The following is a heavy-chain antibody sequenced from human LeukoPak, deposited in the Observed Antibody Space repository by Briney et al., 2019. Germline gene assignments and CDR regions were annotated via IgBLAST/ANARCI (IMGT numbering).Heavy chain of an antibody. D-gene: IGHD3-16*02. J-gene: IGHJ4*02. CDR1: GGSFSGYY. Sequence: SETLSLTCAVYGGSFSGYYWSWIRQPPGKRLEWIGEINHSGSTNYNPSLKSRVTISVDTSKNQFSLKLSSVTAADTAVYYCARSRGLYVWGSYRYGAYFDYWGQGTLVTVSS. V-gene: IGHV4-34*01. CDR2: INHSGST. CDR3: ARSRGLYVWGSYRYGAYFDY.